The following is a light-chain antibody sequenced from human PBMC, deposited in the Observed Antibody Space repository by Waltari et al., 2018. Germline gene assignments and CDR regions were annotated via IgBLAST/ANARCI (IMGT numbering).Light chain of an antibody. CDR3: CSYAGSYTYV. CDR2: DVS. J-gene: IGLJ1*01. Sequence: QSALTQPRSVSGSPGQSVTISCTGTSSDVGRYNYVSWYQQPPGKAPKLMIYDVSKRPSGVPDRCSGSKSGNTASLTISGLQAEDEADYYCCSYAGSYTYVFGTGTKVTVL. CDR1: SSDVGRYNY. V-gene: IGLV2-11*01.